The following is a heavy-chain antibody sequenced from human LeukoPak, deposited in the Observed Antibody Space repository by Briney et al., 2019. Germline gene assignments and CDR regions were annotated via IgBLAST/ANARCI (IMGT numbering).Heavy chain of an antibody. D-gene: IGHD4-23*01. Sequence: SETLSLTCTVSGGSISSSSYYWGWIRQPPGKGLEWIGEINHSGSTNYNPSLKSRVTISVDTSKNQFSLKLSSVTAADTAVYYCARGGRKRLNYGGNQKGFDYWGQGTLVTVSS. V-gene: IGHV4-39*07. CDR1: GGSISSSSYY. J-gene: IGHJ4*02. CDR3: ARGGRKRLNYGGNQKGFDY. CDR2: INHSGST.